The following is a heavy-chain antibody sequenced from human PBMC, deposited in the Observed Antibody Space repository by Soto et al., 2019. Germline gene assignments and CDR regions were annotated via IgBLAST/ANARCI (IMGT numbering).Heavy chain of an antibody. D-gene: IGHD3-10*01. Sequence: QVQLVESGGGLVEPRGSLRLSCAASGFRFSDHYMTWIRQAPGKGLEWVSKISGGGTTMYYADSVKGRFTVSRDNAKNSLNLKMTSLRAEDTAVYYCAGDPYYYGSAFWGQGTLVTVSS. CDR1: GFRFSDHY. CDR3: AGDPYYYGSAF. CDR2: ISGGGTTM. J-gene: IGHJ4*02. V-gene: IGHV3-11*01.